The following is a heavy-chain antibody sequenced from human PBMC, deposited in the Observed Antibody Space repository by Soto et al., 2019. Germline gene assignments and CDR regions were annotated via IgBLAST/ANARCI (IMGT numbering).Heavy chain of an antibody. CDR3: ARGEGLRYFDWLSNPLGFDY. CDR1: GGSFSGYY. V-gene: IGHV4-34*01. J-gene: IGHJ4*02. Sequence: SETLSLTCAVYGGSFSGYYWSWIRQPPGKGLEWIGEINHSGSTNYNPSLKSRVTISVDTSKNQFSLKLSSVTAADTAVYYCARGEGLRYFDWLSNPLGFDYWGQGTLVTVSS. CDR2: INHSGST. D-gene: IGHD3-9*01.